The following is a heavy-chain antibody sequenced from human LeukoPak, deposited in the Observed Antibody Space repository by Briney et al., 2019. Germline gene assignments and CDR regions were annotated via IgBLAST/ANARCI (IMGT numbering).Heavy chain of an antibody. J-gene: IGHJ3*01. V-gene: IGHV4-4*07. CDR3: ARDSFRRSSTGSSDF. CDR2: IYTSGST. CDR1: GVSISRSY. Sequence: SETLSLTCTVSGVSISRSYWSWIRQPAGKGLEWIGRIYTSGSTNYNPSLKSRVTISLDTSKNQFSLNLSSVTAADTAVYYCARDSFRRSSTGSSDFWGQGTMVTVSS. D-gene: IGHD3-22*01.